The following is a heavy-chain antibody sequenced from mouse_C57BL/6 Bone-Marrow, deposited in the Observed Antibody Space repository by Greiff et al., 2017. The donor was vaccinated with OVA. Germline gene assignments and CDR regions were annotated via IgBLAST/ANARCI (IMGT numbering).Heavy chain of an antibody. D-gene: IGHD1-1*01. V-gene: IGHV3-6*01. CDR3: ARDRDYGSSLGD. Sequence: VQLQQSGPGLVKPSQSLSLTCSVTGYSITSGYYWNWIRQFPGNKLEWMGYISYDGSNNYNPSLKNRISITRDTSKNQFFLKLNSVTTEDTATYYCARDRDYGSSLGDWGQGTTLTVSS. CDR2: ISYDGSN. CDR1: GYSITSGYY. J-gene: IGHJ2*01.